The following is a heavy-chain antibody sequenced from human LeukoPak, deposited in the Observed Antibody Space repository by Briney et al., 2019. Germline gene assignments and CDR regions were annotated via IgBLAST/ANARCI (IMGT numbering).Heavy chain of an antibody. J-gene: IGHJ4*02. CDR1: GFTFSSYS. CDR2: ISSSSSYI. V-gene: IGHV3-21*01. D-gene: IGHD5-18*01. CDR3: ARDHLRGDTAMVVYY. Sequence: MPGGSLRLSCAASGFTFSSYSMNWVRQAPVKGREWVSSISSSSSYIYYADSVKGRFTISRDNAKNSLYLQMNSLRAEDTAVYYCARDHLRGDTAMVVYYWGQGTLVTVSS.